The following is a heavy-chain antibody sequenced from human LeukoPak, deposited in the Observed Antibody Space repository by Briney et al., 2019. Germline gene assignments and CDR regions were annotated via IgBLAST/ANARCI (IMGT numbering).Heavy chain of an antibody. CDR2: ISGDGGST. CDR3: AKDIGSRSWDRFDY. J-gene: IGHJ4*02. V-gene: IGHV3-43*02. CDR1: GFTFDDYA. D-gene: IGHD1-26*01. Sequence: PGRSLRLSCAASGFTFDDYAMHWVRQAPGKGLKWVSLISGDGGSTYYADSVKGRFTISRDNSKNSLYLQMNSLRTEDTALYYCAKDIGSRSWDRFDYWGQGTLVTVSS.